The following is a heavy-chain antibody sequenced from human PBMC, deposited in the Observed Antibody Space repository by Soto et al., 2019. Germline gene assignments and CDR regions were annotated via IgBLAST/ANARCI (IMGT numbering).Heavy chain of an antibody. CDR2: IIGSGGST. Sequence: GGSLRLSCAASGFTFSSYTMSSVRQAPGKVLEWVSAIIGSGGSTYYADSVKGQFTISRDNSKNTLYLQMNSFRAEDTAVYYCAKDKDIVVVPAAIVDVWGQGT. J-gene: IGHJ6*02. CDR1: GFTFSSYT. V-gene: IGHV3-23*01. D-gene: IGHD2-2*01. CDR3: AKDKDIVVVPAAIVDV.